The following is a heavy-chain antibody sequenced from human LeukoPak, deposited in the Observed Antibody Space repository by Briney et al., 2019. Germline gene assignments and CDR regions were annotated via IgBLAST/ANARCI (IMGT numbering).Heavy chain of an antibody. J-gene: IGHJ6*02. CDR1: GYTXTGYY. CDR3: ARDTVIMSYYYYGMDV. V-gene: IGHV1-2*02. Sequence: ASVKVSCKASGYTXTGYYMHWVRQAPGQGLEWMGWINPNSGGTNYAQKFQGRVTMTRDTSISTAYMELSRLRSDDTAVYYCARDTVIMSYYYYGMDVWGQGTTVTVSS. CDR2: INPNSGGT. D-gene: IGHD3-3*01.